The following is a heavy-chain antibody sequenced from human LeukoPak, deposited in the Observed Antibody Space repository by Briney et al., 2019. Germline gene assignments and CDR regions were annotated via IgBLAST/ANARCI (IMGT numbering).Heavy chain of an antibody. CDR3: AKDGPEARDYDILTGYRLDPYYFDY. Sequence: PGGSLRLSCAASGFTFSRYSMNWVRQAPGKGLEWVSSISTSSSFLYYADSVKGRFTISRDNSKNTLYLQMNSLRAEDTAVYYCAKDGPEARDYDILTGYRLDPYYFDYWGQGTLVTVSS. J-gene: IGHJ4*02. D-gene: IGHD3-9*01. CDR2: ISTSSSFL. V-gene: IGHV3-21*01. CDR1: GFTFSRYS.